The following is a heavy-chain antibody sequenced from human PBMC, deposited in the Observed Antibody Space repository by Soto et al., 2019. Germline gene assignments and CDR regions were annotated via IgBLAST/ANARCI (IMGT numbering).Heavy chain of an antibody. CDR1: GFTFSNAW. Sequence: PGGSLRLSCAASGFTFSNAWMSWVRQAPGKGLEWVGRIKSKTDGGTTDYAAPVKVRFTISRDDSKNTLYLQMNSLKIEDTAVYYCAKVEQWLVRNWGQGTLVTVSS. J-gene: IGHJ4*02. D-gene: IGHD6-19*01. CDR3: AKVEQWLVRN. V-gene: IGHV3-15*01. CDR2: IKSKTDGGTT.